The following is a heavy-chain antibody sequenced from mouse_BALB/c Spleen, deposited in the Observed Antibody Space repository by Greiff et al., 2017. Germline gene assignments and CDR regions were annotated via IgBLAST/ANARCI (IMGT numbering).Heavy chain of an antibody. Sequence: VQRVESGPGLVAPSQSLSITCTVSGFSLTSYGVHWVRQPPGKGLEWLGVIWAGGSTNYNSALMSRLSISKDNSKSQVFLKMNSLQTDDTAMYYCARDRVTFHYFDYWGQGTTLTVSS. D-gene: IGHD2-12*01. J-gene: IGHJ2*01. CDR2: IWAGGST. CDR3: ARDRVTFHYFDY. CDR1: GFSLTSYG. V-gene: IGHV2-9*02.